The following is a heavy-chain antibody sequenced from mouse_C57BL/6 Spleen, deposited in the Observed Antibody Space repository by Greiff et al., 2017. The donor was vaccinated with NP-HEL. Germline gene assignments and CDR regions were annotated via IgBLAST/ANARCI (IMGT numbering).Heavy chain of an antibody. D-gene: IGHD1-1*01. Sequence: QVQLQQSGAELVKPGASVKLSCKASGYTFTSYWMHWVKQRPGQGLEWIGMIHPNSGSTNYNEKFKSKATLTVDKSSSTAYMQLSSLTSEDSAVYYCAMGFITTTYYAMDYWGQGTSVTVSS. CDR3: AMGFITTTYYAMDY. V-gene: IGHV1-64*01. J-gene: IGHJ4*01. CDR1: GYTFTSYW. CDR2: IHPNSGST.